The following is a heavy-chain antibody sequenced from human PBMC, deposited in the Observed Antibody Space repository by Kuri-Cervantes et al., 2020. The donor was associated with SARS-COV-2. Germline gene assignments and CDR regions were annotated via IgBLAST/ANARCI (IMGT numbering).Heavy chain of an antibody. D-gene: IGHD1-7*01. Sequence: ASVKVSCKASGYTFTGYCMHWVRQAPGQGLEWMGWINPNSGGTNYAQKFQGWVTMTRDTSISTAYMELSRLRSDDTAVYYCARGGITGTTGNWYFDLWGRGTLVTVSS. CDR3: ARGGITGTTGNWYFDL. V-gene: IGHV1-2*04. J-gene: IGHJ2*01. CDR1: GYTFTGYC. CDR2: INPNSGGT.